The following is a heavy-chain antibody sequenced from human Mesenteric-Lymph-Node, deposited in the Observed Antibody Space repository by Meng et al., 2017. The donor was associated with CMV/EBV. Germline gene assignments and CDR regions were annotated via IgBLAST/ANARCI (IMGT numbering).Heavy chain of an antibody. D-gene: IGHD1-7*01. V-gene: IGHV4-39*07. J-gene: IGHJ5*02. CDR1: GGSIGGSHYY. CDR2: MYYSGST. CDR3: ARSNVEWVTGTTHNWFDP. Sequence: GSLRLSCTVSGGSIGGSHYYWGWIRQPPEKGLEWIASMYYSGSTYYNPSLKSRVTISVDTSKNQFSLKLSSVTAADTAVYYCARSNVEWVTGTTHNWFDPWGQGTLVTVSS.